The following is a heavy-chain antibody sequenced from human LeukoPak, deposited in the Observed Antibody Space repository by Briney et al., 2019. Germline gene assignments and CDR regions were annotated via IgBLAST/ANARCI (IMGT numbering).Heavy chain of an antibody. D-gene: IGHD3-10*01. CDR1: GFSFSAYA. V-gene: IGHV3-64*01. J-gene: IGHJ4*02. CDR3: ARYGSGSCYDY. CDR2: ISTNGDGT. Sequence: GGSLRLSCVASGFSFSAYAMHWVRQAPGKGLEYVSGISTNGDGTYYANSVKSRFAIFRDNSKNTLYLQMSSLTAEDMAVYYCARYGSGSCYDYWGQGTLVTVSS.